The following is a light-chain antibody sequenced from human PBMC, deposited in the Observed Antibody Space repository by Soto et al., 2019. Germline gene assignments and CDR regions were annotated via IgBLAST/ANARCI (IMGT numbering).Light chain of an antibody. CDR3: GAWDHSLSIVT. Sequence: QSVLTQPPSVSAAPGQKVTISCSGSSSNIGRNLVSWYQHLPGTAPKLLIYDNDKRPSGIPDRFSGSKSGTSATLGITGLQTGDEADDYCGAWDHSLSIVTFGGGTTLTVL. CDR2: DND. CDR1: SSNIGRNL. J-gene: IGLJ3*02. V-gene: IGLV1-51*01.